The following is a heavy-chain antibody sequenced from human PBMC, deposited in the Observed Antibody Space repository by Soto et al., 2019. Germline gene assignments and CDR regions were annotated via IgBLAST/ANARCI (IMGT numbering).Heavy chain of an antibody. V-gene: IGHV1-69*01. Sequence: GRVACKATGGTFSSYAISWVRQAPGQGLEWMGGIIPIFGTANYAQKFQGRVTITADESTSTAYMELSSLRSEDTAVYYCARDREHGGNAFDIWAHGTMVTV. CDR1: GGTFSSYA. J-gene: IGHJ3*02. CDR3: ARDREHGGNAFDI. CDR2: IIPIFGTA. D-gene: IGHD2-15*01.